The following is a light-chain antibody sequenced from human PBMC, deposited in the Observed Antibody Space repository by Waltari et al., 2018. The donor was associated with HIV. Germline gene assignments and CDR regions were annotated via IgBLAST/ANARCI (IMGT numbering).Light chain of an antibody. CDR1: QSVGSSY. CDR3: QQYGETPWT. V-gene: IGKV3-20*01. CDR2: GVS. J-gene: IGKJ1*01. Sequence: EVVLTQSPGTLSLSPGERATLSCRASQSVGSSYLAWYQHKPGQAPRLLIYGVSSRATCIPDRFSGSGSGTDFTLTISRLEPEDFAVYYCQQYGETPWTFGQGTKVEMK.